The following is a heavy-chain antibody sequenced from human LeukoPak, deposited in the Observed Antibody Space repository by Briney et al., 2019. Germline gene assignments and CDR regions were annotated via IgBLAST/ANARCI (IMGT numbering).Heavy chain of an antibody. J-gene: IGHJ5*02. D-gene: IGHD3-10*01. Sequence: NPSETLSLTCAVYGGSFSGYYWSWIRQPPGKGLEWIGEINQSGSTKYNPSLESRVTISVDTSKNQLSLKLTSMTAADTAVYYCARGPASGSYFAWFDPWGQGALVSVSS. CDR1: GGSFSGYY. CDR3: ARGPASGSYFAWFDP. CDR2: INQSGST. V-gene: IGHV4-34*01.